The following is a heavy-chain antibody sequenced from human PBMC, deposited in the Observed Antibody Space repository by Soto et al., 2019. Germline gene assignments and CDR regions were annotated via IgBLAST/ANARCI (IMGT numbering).Heavy chain of an antibody. CDR3: ARGTLRDFWSGYPYGMDV. V-gene: IGHV1-69*13. CDR1: GGTFSSYA. D-gene: IGHD3-3*01. J-gene: IGHJ6*02. CDR2: IIPIFGTA. Sequence: SVKVSCKASGGTFSSYAISWVRQAPGQGLEWMGGIIPIFGTANYAQKFQGRVTITADESTSTAYMELSSLRSEDTAVYYCARGTLRDFWSGYPYGMDVWGQGTTVTVSS.